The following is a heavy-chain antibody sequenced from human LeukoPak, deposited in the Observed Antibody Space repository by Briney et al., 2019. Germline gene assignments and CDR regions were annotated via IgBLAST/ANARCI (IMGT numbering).Heavy chain of an antibody. V-gene: IGHV3-53*01. Sequence: GGSLRLSCAASGFILSTNYMSWVRQAPGKGLGWVSSIYSGGSTEYTDSVRGRFTISRDNYKNTLYLQMNSLRAEDTAVYYCAGWDFDTGSKYYWTRYYMDVWGRGTTVTVSS. CDR3: AGWDFDTGSKYYWTRYYMDV. D-gene: IGHD1-20*01. CDR2: IYSGGST. J-gene: IGHJ6*03. CDR1: GFILSTNY.